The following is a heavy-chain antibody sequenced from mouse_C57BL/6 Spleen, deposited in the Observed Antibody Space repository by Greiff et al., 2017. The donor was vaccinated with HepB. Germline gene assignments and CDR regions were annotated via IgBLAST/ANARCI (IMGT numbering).Heavy chain of an antibody. V-gene: IGHV1-18*01. Sequence: SGPELVKPGASVKIPCKASGYTFTDYNMDWVKQSHGKSLEWIGDINPNNGGTIYNQKFKGKATLTVDKSSSTAYMELRSLTPEDTAVYYCAVYYYGSSYPFAYWGQGTLVTVSA. J-gene: IGHJ3*01. CDR3: AVYYYGSSYPFAY. CDR1: GYTFTDYN. D-gene: IGHD1-1*01. CDR2: INPNNGGT.